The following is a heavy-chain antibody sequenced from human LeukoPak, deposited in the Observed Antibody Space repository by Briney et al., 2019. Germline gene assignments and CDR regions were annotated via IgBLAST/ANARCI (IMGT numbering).Heavy chain of an antibody. D-gene: IGHD2-8*01. J-gene: IGHJ4*02. Sequence: PGGSLRLSCAASGFTFSSYGMHWVRQAPGKGLEWVAVIWYDGSNKYYADSVKGRFTISRDNSKNTLYLQMNSLRAEDTAVYYCAREGKGNGPSDYWGQGTLVTVSS. CDR2: IWYDGSNK. CDR3: AREGKGNGPSDY. CDR1: GFTFSSYG. V-gene: IGHV3-33*01.